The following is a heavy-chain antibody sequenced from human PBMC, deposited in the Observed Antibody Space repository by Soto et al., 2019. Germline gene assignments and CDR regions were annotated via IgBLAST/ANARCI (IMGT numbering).Heavy chain of an antibody. V-gene: IGHV3-30-3*01. Sequence: QVQLVESGGGVVQPGRSLRLSCAASGFTFSSYAMHWVRQAPGKGLEWVAVISYDGSNKYYADSVKGRFTISRDNSKNTLYLQMNSLRAEDTAVYYCASPVYYVWGNDYWGQGTLVTVSS. J-gene: IGHJ4*02. CDR2: ISYDGSNK. D-gene: IGHD3-16*01. CDR1: GFTFSSYA. CDR3: ASPVYYVWGNDY.